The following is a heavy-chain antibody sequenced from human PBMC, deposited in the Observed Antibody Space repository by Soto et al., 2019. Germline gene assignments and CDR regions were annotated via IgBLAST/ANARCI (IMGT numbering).Heavy chain of an antibody. D-gene: IGHD6-19*01. CDR2: IYYDGSEQ. V-gene: IGHV3-30*18. CDR3: AKEESSGWCRTADW. J-gene: IGHJ4*02. CDR1: GFTFSSSG. Sequence: QVQLVESGGGVVQPGRSLRLSCAASGFTFSSSGMHWVRQAPGEGLEWVGVIYYDGSEQYYADSVKGRFTISRDNSKNTLYLQMNSLRDEDTAVYYCAKEESSGWCRTADWWGQGTLVTVSS.